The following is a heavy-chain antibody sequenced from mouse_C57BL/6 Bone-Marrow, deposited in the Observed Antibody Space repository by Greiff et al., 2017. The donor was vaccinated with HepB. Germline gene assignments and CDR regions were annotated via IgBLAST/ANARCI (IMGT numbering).Heavy chain of an antibody. CDR1: GYTFTTYP. CDR2: FHPYNDDT. Sequence: QVQLKQSGAELVKPGASVKMSCKASGYTFTTYPIEWMKQNHGKSLEWIGNFHPYNDDTKYNEKFKGKATLTVEKSSSTVYLELRRLTSDDSAVYYCARRNYSNYGGGFDYWGQGTTLTVSS. D-gene: IGHD2-5*01. V-gene: IGHV1-47*01. J-gene: IGHJ2*01. CDR3: ARRNYSNYGGGFDY.